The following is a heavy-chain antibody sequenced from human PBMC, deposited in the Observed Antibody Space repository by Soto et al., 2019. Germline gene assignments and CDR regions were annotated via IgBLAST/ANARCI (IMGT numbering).Heavy chain of an antibody. V-gene: IGHV4-59*01. CDR3: ASMIGDPVLSFDS. CDR2: IFYSGST. D-gene: IGHD3-10*02. CDR1: GGSISSYY. Sequence: QVQLQESGPGLVKPSETLSLTCTVSGGSISSYYWSWIRQPPGKGLEWIGFIFYSGSTSYNPSLKSRVTLSIDPSEDPFSLKLNSVTAADTAVYYCASMIGDPVLSFDSWGQGTLVAVSS. J-gene: IGHJ5*01.